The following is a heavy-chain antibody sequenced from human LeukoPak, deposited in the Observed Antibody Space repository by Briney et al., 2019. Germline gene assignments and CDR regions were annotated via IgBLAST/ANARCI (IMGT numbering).Heavy chain of an antibody. J-gene: IGHJ3*02. V-gene: IGHV4-59*08. CDR2: IYYTGST. Sequence: PSETLSLTCTVSGGSISTYYWSWIRQPPGKGLEWIGYIYYTGSTSYNPSLKSRVTISVDTSKNQFSLNLSSVTAADTAVYYCARHEWGITNAFDTWGQGTMVTVSS. CDR3: ARHEWGITNAFDT. CDR1: GGSISTYY. D-gene: IGHD1-26*01.